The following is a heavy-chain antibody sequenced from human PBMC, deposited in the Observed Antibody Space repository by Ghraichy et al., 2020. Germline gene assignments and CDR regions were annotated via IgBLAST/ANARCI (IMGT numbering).Heavy chain of an antibody. CDR2: ISYDGSNK. J-gene: IGHJ2*01. Sequence: GGSLRLSCAASGFTFSSYAMHWVRQAPGKGLEWVAVISYDGSNKYYADSVKGRFTISRDNSKNTLYLQMNSLRAEDTAVYYCARGGIGGSYSNWYFDLWGRGTLVTVSS. CDR3: ARGGIGGSYSNWYFDL. CDR1: GFTFSSYA. V-gene: IGHV3-30*04. D-gene: IGHD1-26*01.